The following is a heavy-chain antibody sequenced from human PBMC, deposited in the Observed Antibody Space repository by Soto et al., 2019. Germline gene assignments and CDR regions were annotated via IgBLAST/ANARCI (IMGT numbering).Heavy chain of an antibody. CDR1: GFTFSSYA. V-gene: IGHV3-23*01. J-gene: IGHJ6*02. CDR2: ISGSGGST. CDR3: AKKGGDSGYYYYYGMDV. D-gene: IGHD1-26*01. Sequence: GGSLRLSCAASGFTFSSYAMSWVRQAPGKGLEWVSAISGSGGSTYYADSVKGRFTISRDNSKNTLYLQMNSLRAEDTAVYYCAKKGGDSGYYYYYGMDVWGQGTTVTVPS.